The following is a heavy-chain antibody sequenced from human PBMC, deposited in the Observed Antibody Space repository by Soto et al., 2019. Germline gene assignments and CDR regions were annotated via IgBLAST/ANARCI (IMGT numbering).Heavy chain of an antibody. CDR2: IYHSGST. D-gene: IGHD3-10*01. V-gene: IGHV4-4*02. J-gene: IGHJ6*04. Sequence: SETLSLTCAVSGGSISSSNWWSWVRQPPGKGLEWIGEIYHSGSTNYNPSLKSRVTISVDKSKNQFSLKLSSVTAADTAVYSGARGAGPLARSRCYNYCRGVWGRGTTGTVSS. CDR3: ARGAGPLARSRCYNYCRGV. CDR1: GGSISSSNW.